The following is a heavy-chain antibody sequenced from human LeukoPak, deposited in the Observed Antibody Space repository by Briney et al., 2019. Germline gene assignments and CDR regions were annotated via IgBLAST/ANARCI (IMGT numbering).Heavy chain of an antibody. CDR1: GGSISSYY. CDR2: IYYSGST. J-gene: IGHJ4*01. Sequence: SETLSLTCTVSGGSISSYYWRWIRQPPGKGLEWIGYIYYSGSTNYNPSLKSRVTISVDTSKNQFSLKLSSVTGADTAVYYCARNDYYDSSGYYPFDYWGHGTLVTVSS. D-gene: IGHD3-22*01. V-gene: IGHV4-59*08. CDR3: ARNDYYDSSGYYPFDY.